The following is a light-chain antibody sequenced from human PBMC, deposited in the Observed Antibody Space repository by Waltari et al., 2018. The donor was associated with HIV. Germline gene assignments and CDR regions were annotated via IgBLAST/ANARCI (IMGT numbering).Light chain of an antibody. J-gene: IGKJ2*01. CDR3: QQYDSGPRGIT. Sequence: EIVMTQSPPTLSVSPGQRVTLSCRASQSISAKVAWYQQRPGQAPRRLSDEAATRPTGIPARLSGSGSGTEFTVTISSLQSKDFATYFCQQYDSGPRGITFGQGTMLEIK. CDR2: EAA. CDR1: QSISAK. V-gene: IGKV3-15*01.